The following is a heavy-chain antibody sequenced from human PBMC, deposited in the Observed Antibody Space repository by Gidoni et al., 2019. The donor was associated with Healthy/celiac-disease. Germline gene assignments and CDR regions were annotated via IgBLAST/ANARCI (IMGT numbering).Heavy chain of an antibody. CDR1: GFTFSSDA. V-gene: IGHV3-23*01. J-gene: IGHJ5*02. CDR3: AKDRTTMVRGVIIPDWFDP. Sequence: EVQLLESGGGLVQPGGSLRLSCAASGFTFSSDAMSWVRPAPGQRLEWVSAISGCGGSTYDADSVKGRFTISRDHSKNTLYLQMNSLRAEDTAVYYCAKDRTTMVRGVIIPDWFDPCGQGTLVTVSS. CDR2: ISGCGGST. D-gene: IGHD3-10*01.